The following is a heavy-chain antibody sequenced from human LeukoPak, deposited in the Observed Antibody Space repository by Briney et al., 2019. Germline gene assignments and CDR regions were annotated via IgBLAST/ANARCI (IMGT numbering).Heavy chain of an antibody. CDR2: ISSTGGTA. CDR3: ANRRWLVSSFDY. CDR1: GFTFSSFG. D-gene: IGHD6-19*01. V-gene: IGHV3-23*01. J-gene: IGHJ4*02. Sequence: PGGSLRLSCAASGFTFSSFGMSWVRQAPGKGLEWVSAISSTGGTAYYADSVKGRFTISRDNSKNTLYLQMNSLRAEDTAVYYCANRRWLVSSFDYWGQGTLVTVSS.